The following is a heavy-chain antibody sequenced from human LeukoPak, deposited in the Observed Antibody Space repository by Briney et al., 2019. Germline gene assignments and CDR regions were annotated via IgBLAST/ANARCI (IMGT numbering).Heavy chain of an antibody. CDR3: ARGGSIFYDSSGYYRFDY. J-gene: IGHJ4*02. V-gene: IGHV1-18*01. Sequence: ASVKVSCKASGYTFTSYGICWVRQAPGQGLEWMGWISTYNGKTNYAQKIQGRVTMTTDTSTSTAYMELRSLRSDDTAVYYCARGGSIFYDSSGYYRFDYWGQGTLVTVSS. D-gene: IGHD3-22*01. CDR2: ISTYNGKT. CDR1: GYTFTSYG.